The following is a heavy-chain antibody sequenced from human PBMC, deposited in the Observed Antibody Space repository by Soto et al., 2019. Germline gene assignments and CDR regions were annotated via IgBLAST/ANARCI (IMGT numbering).Heavy chain of an antibody. V-gene: IGHV5-10-1*01. CDR3: ARLVPYSCGWYHYNYGMDV. Sequence: LGESLKISCKGSGYSFTSYWLSWVRQMPGKGLEWMGRIDPSDSYTNYSPAFEGQVTISADKSISTSYLQLSSLKASDTAMYYCARLVPYSCGWYHYNYGMDVWGQGTTVTVSS. D-gene: IGHD6-19*01. CDR1: GYSFTSYW. J-gene: IGHJ6*02. CDR2: IDPSDSYT.